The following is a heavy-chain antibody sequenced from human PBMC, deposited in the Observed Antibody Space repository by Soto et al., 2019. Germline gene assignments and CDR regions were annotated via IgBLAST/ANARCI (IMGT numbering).Heavy chain of an antibody. CDR2: INSDGRST. CDR3: ARGYGVSD. V-gene: IGHV3-74*01. CDR1: GFIFSQYW. D-gene: IGHD2-8*01. Sequence: EVQLVESGGGLVQPGGSLRLSCAASGFIFSQYWMQWVRQAPGKGLEWVSRINSDGRSTNYADSVKGRFTISRDNAENTLYLQMNSLRAEDTAVYYCARGYGVSDWGQGTLVTVSP. J-gene: IGHJ4*02.